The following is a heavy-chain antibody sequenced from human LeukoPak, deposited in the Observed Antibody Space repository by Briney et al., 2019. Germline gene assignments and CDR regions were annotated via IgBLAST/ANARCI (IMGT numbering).Heavy chain of an antibody. CDR3: ARRLTASGKHYFDY. CDR1: GFTFSTYK. Sequence: GGSLRLSCAASGFTFSTYKMNGVGQAPGKGLEGVSYISSSSGTIYYADSVQGRFTISRDNAKNSLYLQMNSLRAEDTAVYYCARRLTASGKHYFDYWGQGTLVTVSS. J-gene: IGHJ4*02. D-gene: IGHD6-13*01. V-gene: IGHV3-48*01. CDR2: ISSSSGTI.